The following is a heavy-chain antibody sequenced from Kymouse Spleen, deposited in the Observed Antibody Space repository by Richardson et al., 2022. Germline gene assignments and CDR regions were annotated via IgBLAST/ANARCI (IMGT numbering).Heavy chain of an antibody. V-gene: IGHV4-61*01. CDR2: IYYSGST. J-gene: IGHJ6*02. D-gene: IGHD4-23*01. Sequence: QVQLQESGPGLVKPSETLSLTCTVSGGSVSSGSYYWSWIRQPPGKGLEWIGYIYYSGSTNYNPSLKSRVTISVDTSKNQFSLKLSSVTAADTAVYYCAREGDYGGTYYYYGMDVWGQGTTVTVSS. CDR3: AREGDYGGTYYYYGMDV. CDR1: GGSVSSGSYY.